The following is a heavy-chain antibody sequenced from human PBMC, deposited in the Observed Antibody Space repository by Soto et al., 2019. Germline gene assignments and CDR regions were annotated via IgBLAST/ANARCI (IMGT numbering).Heavy chain of an antibody. Sequence: GGSLRLSCEVSGFTFSSYSMSWVRQAPGKGLEWVSYISGSGSVMDYADSVKGRFTIFRDNDKSSLYLQMNSLRDEDTAVYYCARDNYYDSSGLDYWGQGILVTVSS. CDR3: ARDNYYDSSGLDY. J-gene: IGHJ4*02. CDR1: GFTFSSYS. D-gene: IGHD3-22*01. V-gene: IGHV3-48*02. CDR2: ISGSGSVM.